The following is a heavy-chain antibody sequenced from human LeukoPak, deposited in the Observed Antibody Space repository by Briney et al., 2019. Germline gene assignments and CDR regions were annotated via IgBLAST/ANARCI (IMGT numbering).Heavy chain of an antibody. V-gene: IGHV3-15*07. Sequence: GGSLRLSCATSGFTFSNAWMNWVRQAPGKGLEWVGRIRSNSDGGTIDYAASVKGRFTLSRDDSKTTLYLQMNSLQTEDTAVYHCATDFYDSTWGQGTLVTVSS. CDR2: IRSNSDGGTI. J-gene: IGHJ5*02. D-gene: IGHD3-22*01. CDR1: GFTFSNAW. CDR3: ATDFYDST.